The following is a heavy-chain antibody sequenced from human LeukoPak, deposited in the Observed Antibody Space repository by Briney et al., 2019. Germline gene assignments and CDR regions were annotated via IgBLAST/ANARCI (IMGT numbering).Heavy chain of an antibody. V-gene: IGHV3-7*01. CDR1: GFTFSSFL. J-gene: IGHJ6*02. Sequence: VGSLRLSCAASGFTFSSFLMSWVGQAPGKGLEGVANIKNDGSEKYYVDSVKGRFTISRDNAKKSLYLQMNSLRAEDTAVYYCAVGYGLDVWGQGTTVTVSS. CDR2: IKNDGSEK. CDR3: AVGYGLDV.